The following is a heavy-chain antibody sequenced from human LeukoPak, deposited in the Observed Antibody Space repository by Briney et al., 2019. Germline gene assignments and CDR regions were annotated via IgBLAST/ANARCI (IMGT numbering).Heavy chain of an antibody. CDR1: GITFSGFE. J-gene: IGHJ4*02. Sequence: GSLRLSCVSSGITFSGFELNWVRQAPGKGVDWVSYISDDGSTKTYGDSVEGRFTISRDNAKNTLSLQMNSLRLEDTGVYYCSRRFRDWGRGILVTVSS. CDR2: ISDDGSTK. V-gene: IGHV3-48*03. CDR3: SRRFRD.